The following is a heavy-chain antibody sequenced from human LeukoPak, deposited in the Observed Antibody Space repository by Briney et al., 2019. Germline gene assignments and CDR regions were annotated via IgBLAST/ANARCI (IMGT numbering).Heavy chain of an antibody. CDR2: INHSGST. J-gene: IGHJ5*02. CDR1: GGSFSGYY. Sequence: SETLSLTCAVYGGSFSGYYWSWIRQPPGKGLEWIGEINHSGSTNYNPSLKSRVTISVDTSKNQFSLKLSSVPAADPAVYYCARGDYYGSGSPGGFDPWGQGTLVTVSS. V-gene: IGHV4-34*01. CDR3: ARGDYYGSGSPGGFDP. D-gene: IGHD3-10*01.